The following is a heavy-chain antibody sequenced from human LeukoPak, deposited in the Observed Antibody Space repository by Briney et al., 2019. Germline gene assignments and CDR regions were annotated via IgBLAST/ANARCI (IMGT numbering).Heavy chain of an antibody. D-gene: IGHD2-15*01. CDR3: ARYGLEGCTGGRCYRSFLYYGMDV. CDR2: IFRGESDI. J-gene: IGHJ6*02. Sequence: GESLKISCRGAGYSFSDYWIGWGRRMPGKGLGVRGGIFRGESDIKNSPSSEGQVTISADRPSGTAYLGWRSLKASDTGRYYCARYGLEGCTGGRCYRSFLYYGMDVWGLGTTVTVSS. V-gene: IGHV5-51*04. CDR1: GYSFSDYW.